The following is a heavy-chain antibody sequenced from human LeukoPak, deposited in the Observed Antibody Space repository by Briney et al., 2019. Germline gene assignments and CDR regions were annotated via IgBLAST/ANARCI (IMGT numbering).Heavy chain of an antibody. CDR2: ISGSGGST. CDR1: GFTFSSYA. J-gene: IGHJ4*02. CDR3: ASALTYCIAAVCFDY. Sequence: GGSLRLSCAASGFTFSSYAMSWVRQAPGKGLEWASAISGSGGSTYYADSVKGRFTISRDNSKNTLYLQMNSLRAEDTAVYYCASALTYCIAAVCFDYWGQGTLVTVSS. V-gene: IGHV3-23*01. D-gene: IGHD6-13*01.